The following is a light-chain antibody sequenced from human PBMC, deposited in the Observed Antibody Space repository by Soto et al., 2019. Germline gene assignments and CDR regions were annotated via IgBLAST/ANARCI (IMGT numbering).Light chain of an antibody. CDR1: QSVSSY. J-gene: IGKJ3*01. Sequence: EIVLTQSPATLSLSPGERAALSCRASQSVSSYLAWYQQKPGQAPRLLIFDATNRATGIPARFSGSGSGTDFSLTISSLEPEDSAVYYCQQRSNLPFTFGPGTTAEI. CDR2: DAT. V-gene: IGKV3-11*01. CDR3: QQRSNLPFT.